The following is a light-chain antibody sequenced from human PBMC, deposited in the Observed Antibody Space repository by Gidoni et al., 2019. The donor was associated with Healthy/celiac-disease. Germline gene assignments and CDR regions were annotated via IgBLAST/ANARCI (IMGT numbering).Light chain of an antibody. CDR3: SSYAGSQNYV. Sequence: SALTQPPSASGSPGQSVTISCTVTSSDVGGYNYVYWYQQHPGKAPKLMISEVSNRPSGVPDSFSGSKSGNTASLTVSGLQAEDEADYYCSSYAGSQNYVFGNGTKVTVL. CDR2: EVS. CDR1: SSDVGGYNY. J-gene: IGLJ1*01. V-gene: IGLV2-8*01.